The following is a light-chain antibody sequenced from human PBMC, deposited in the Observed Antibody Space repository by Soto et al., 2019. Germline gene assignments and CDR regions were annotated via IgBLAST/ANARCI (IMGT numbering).Light chain of an antibody. Sequence: IVMTQSPDSLAVSLGERATINCKSSQSVLYSPTNENHLAWYQQKAGQPPKLLINWASTRESGVPDRFSGSGSGTDFTLTISSLQAEDVAVYYCQQYYSTPQTFGQGTKVEIK. CDR3: QQYYSTPQT. J-gene: IGKJ2*01. CDR1: QSVLYSPTNENH. CDR2: WAS. V-gene: IGKV4-1*01.